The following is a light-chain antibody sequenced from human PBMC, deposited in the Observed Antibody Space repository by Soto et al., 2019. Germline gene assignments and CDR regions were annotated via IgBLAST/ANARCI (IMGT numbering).Light chain of an antibody. CDR2: GAS. CDR1: QSVSSN. CDR3: QQYDSSPAT. V-gene: IGKV3D-15*02. Sequence: EIVMTQSPATLSLSPGERATLSCRASQSVSSNLAWYQQKPGQAPRLLIYGASTRATGIPDRFTGSGSGTEFTLSVSRLEPEDFAVYFCQQYDSSPATFGQGTKVDIK. J-gene: IGKJ1*01.